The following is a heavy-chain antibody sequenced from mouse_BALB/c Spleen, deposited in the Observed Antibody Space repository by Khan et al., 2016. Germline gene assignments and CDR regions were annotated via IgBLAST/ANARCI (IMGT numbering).Heavy chain of an antibody. Sequence: QVTLKESGPGILQPSQTLSLTCSFSGFSLSTSGMGVSWIRQPSGKGLEWLTHIYWDDDKRYNPSIKSRLPISKDTSSNKVFLKITSVDTADSATYFCARRVGDYFDYWGQGTTLTVSS. CDR3: ARRVGDYFDY. J-gene: IGHJ2*01. V-gene: IGHV8-12*01. CDR2: IYWDDDK. D-gene: IGHD1-1*01. CDR1: GFSLSTSGMG.